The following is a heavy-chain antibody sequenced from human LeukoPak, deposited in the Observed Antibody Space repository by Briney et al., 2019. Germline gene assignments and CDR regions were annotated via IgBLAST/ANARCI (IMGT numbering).Heavy chain of an antibody. CDR1: GFTFSSYG. J-gene: IGHJ4*02. D-gene: IGHD3-10*01. CDR2: IRYDGSNK. CDR3: AKDTAPYYSIFDY. Sequence: GGSLRLSCAASGFTFSSYGMHWVRQAPGKWLEWVAFIRYDGSNKYYADSVKGRFTISRDNSKNTLYLQMNSLRAEDTAVYYCAKDTAPYYSIFDYWGQGTLVTVSS. V-gene: IGHV3-30*02.